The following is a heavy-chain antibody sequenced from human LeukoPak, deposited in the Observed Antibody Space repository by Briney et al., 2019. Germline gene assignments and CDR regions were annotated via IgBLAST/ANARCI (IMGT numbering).Heavy chain of an antibody. CDR1: GYTFTSYG. CDR3: ARDRPTYYYDSSGYISGLGYYYYYYYYMDV. V-gene: IGHV1-18*01. Sequence: GASVKVSCKASGYTFTSYGISWVRQAPGQGLEWMGWISAYNGNTNYAQKLQGRVTMTTDTSTSTAYMELRSLRSDATAVYYCARDRPTYYYDSSGYISGLGYYYYYYYYMDVWGKGTTVTISS. D-gene: IGHD3-22*01. CDR2: ISAYNGNT. J-gene: IGHJ6*03.